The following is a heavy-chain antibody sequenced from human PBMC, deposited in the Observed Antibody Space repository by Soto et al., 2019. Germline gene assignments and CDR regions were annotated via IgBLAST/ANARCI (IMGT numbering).Heavy chain of an antibody. CDR1: GGTFGNSA. CDR2: ITPIFPTP. V-gene: IGHV1-69*12. J-gene: IGHJ6*02. D-gene: IGHD2-15*01. CDR3: ARDKDRQQLGGNYYYGIDV. Sequence: QVQLVQSGAEVKKPGSSVTVSCKASGGTFGNSAISWVRQAPGQGLEWMGGITPIFPTPDYAQKFQGRVTITADESTTTAYMELTSLKSEDTAVYYCARDKDRQQLGGNYYYGIDVGGQGTTVTVSS.